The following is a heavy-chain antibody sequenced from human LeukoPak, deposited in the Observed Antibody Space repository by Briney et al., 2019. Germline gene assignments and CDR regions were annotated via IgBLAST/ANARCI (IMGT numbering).Heavy chain of an antibody. V-gene: IGHV3-66*01. J-gene: IGHJ3*02. D-gene: IGHD3-22*01. CDR3: AGRYYYDSSGYYSLDAFDI. CDR1: GFTVSSNY. CDR2: IYSGGST. Sequence: GGSLRLSCAASGFTVSSNYMSWVRQAPGKGLEWVSVIYSGGSTYYADSVRGRFTISRDNSKNTLYLQMNSLRAEDTAVYYCAGRYYYDSSGYYSLDAFDIWGQGTMVTVSS.